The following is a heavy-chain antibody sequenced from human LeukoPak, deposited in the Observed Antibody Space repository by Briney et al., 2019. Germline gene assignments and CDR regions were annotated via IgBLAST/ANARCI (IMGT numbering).Heavy chain of an antibody. CDR3: ARVQFTIFGPEADY. CDR1: GYTFTSYG. Sequence: ASVKVSCKASGYTFTSYGISWVRQAPGQGLEWMGWISAGNGNTNYAQKLQGRVTMTTDTSTSTAYMELRSLRSDDTAVYYCARVQFTIFGPEADYWGQGTLVTVSS. V-gene: IGHV1-18*01. D-gene: IGHD3-3*01. J-gene: IGHJ4*02. CDR2: ISAGNGNT.